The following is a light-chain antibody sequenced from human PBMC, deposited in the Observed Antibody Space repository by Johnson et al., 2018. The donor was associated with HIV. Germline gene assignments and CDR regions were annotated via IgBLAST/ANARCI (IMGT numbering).Light chain of an antibody. CDR2: DNH. V-gene: IGLV1-51*01. Sequence: QSVLTQPPSVSAAPGQKVTISCSGSSSNIGNNYVSWYQQLPGTAPKLLIYDNHKRPSGIPDRSSGSKSGTSATLGITGLRTGDEADYYCGTWASSLSANCFGTGTKVTVL. J-gene: IGLJ1*01. CDR1: SSNIGNNY. CDR3: GTWASSLSANC.